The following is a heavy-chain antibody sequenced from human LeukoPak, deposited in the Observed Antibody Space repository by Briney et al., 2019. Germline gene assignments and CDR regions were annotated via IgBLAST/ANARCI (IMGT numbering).Heavy chain of an antibody. V-gene: IGHV3-30*03. D-gene: IGHD4-17*01. CDR2: ISYDGSNK. J-gene: IGHJ5*02. Sequence: PGGSLRLSCAASGFTFSSYGMHWVRQAPGKGLEWVAVISYDGSNKYYADSVKGRFTISRDNSKNTLYLQMNSLRAEDTAVYYCARGATTVTTPLNYWFDPWGQGTLVTVSS. CDR3: ARGATTVTTPLNYWFDP. CDR1: GFTFSSYG.